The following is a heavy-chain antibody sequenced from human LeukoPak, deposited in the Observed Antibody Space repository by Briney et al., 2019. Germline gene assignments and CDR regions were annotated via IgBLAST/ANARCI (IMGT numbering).Heavy chain of an antibody. V-gene: IGHV3-21*01. J-gene: IGHJ4*02. D-gene: IGHD3-3*01. CDR1: GFNFSSYS. Sequence: PGGALRLSCAASGFNFSSYSMNWVRQAPGKGLEWVSSISSSSSYIYYADSVKGRFTISRDNAKNSLYLQMNSLRAEDTAVYYCARGGVVTAATDYWGQGTLVTVSS. CDR3: ARGGVVTAATDY. CDR2: ISSSSSYI.